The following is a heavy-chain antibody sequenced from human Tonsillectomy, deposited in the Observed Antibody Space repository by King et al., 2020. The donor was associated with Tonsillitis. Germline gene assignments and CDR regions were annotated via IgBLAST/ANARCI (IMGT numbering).Heavy chain of an antibody. CDR1: GFTLSYYG. D-gene: IGHD3-10*01. J-gene: IGHJ6*02. Sequence: VQLVESGGGVVQPGRSLRLSCAASGFTLSYYGMHWVRQAPGKGLEWVALISYDGSNKFYADSVKGRFTISRDNSKNKLYLQMIILRAEDTAVYYCARESDMGYGSGSYSISYYYGMDVWGQGTTVTVPS. CDR3: ARESDMGYGSGSYSISYYYGMDV. V-gene: IGHV3-30-3*01. CDR2: ISYDGSNK.